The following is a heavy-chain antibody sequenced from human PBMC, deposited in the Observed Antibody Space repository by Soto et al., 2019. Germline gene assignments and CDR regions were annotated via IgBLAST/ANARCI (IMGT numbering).Heavy chain of an antibody. Sequence: QVQLVQSGAEVKKPGASVKVSCKASGYTFTSYGISWVRQAPGQGLEWMGWISAYNGNTNYAQKLQGRVTMTPDTSTNTAYMERRNLRSDDTAVDYCARSGVWEPRDYWGQGTLVTVSS. CDR2: ISAYNGNT. V-gene: IGHV1-18*01. D-gene: IGHD1-26*01. CDR3: ARSGVWEPRDY. CDR1: GYTFTSYG. J-gene: IGHJ4*02.